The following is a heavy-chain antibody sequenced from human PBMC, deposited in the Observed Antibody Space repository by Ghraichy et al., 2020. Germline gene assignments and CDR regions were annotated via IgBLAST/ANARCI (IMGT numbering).Heavy chain of an antibody. V-gene: IGHV3-30*18. CDR3: AKDSPLSGTYVFWYFDL. Sequence: GGSLRLSCAASGFTFSTYGMHWVRQAPGKGLEWVAVISYDGSNKYYADSVKGRFTISRDNSKNTLYLQMNSLRPEDTAVYYCAKDSPLSGTYVFWYFDLWGRGTLVTVSS. CDR1: GFTFSTYG. D-gene: IGHD1-26*01. CDR2: ISYDGSNK. J-gene: IGHJ2*01.